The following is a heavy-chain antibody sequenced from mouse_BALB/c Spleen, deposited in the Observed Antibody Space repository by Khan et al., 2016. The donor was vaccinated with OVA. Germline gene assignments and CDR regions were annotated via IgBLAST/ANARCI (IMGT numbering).Heavy chain of an antibody. D-gene: IGHD1-3*01. CDR3: ARLEDI. CDR1: GFSLTSYG. V-gene: IGHV2-9*02. J-gene: IGHJ2*01. Sequence: QVQLKESGPGLVAPSQSLSITCTVSGFSLTSYGVHWVRQPPGKGLEWRGVIWAGGSTNYNSALMSRLSISKDNSKSQDFLKMNSLQTDDTAMYSCARLEDIWGQGTTLTVSS. CDR2: IWAGGST.